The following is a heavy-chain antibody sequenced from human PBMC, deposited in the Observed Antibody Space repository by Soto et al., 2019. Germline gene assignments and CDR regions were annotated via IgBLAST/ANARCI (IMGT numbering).Heavy chain of an antibody. CDR2: ISDNRSNK. D-gene: IGHD2-15*01. J-gene: IGHJ4*02. Sequence: GGSLRLSCAASGFTFSRYAMSWVRQAPGKGLEWVAVISDNRSNKYYADSVKGRITISRDNSKNTLYLQMNSLRAEDTAVYYCARRGNAWYFDYWGQGTLVTVSS. CDR3: ARRGNAWYFDY. V-gene: IGHV3-33*08. CDR1: GFTFSRYA.